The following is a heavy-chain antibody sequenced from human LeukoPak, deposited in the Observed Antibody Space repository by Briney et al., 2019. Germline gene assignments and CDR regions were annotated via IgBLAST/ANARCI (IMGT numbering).Heavy chain of an antibody. CDR1: GFTFSSYA. Sequence: PGGSLRLSCAASGFTFSSYAMSWVRQAPGKGLEWVSAISGSGGSTYYADSVKGRFTISRDNSKNTLYLQMNSLRAEDTAVYYCAKALYSSGWYGKYYFDYWGQGTLVTVFS. D-gene: IGHD6-19*01. CDR2: ISGSGGST. J-gene: IGHJ4*02. CDR3: AKALYSSGWYGKYYFDY. V-gene: IGHV3-23*01.